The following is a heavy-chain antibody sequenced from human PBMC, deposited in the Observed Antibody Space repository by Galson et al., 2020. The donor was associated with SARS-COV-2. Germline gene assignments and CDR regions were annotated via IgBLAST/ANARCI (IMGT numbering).Heavy chain of an antibody. CDR1: GFTFSSYG. J-gene: IGHJ4*02. D-gene: IGHD6-13*01. CDR3: ARDRSSWYFDY. Sequence: GESLKISCAASGFTFSSYGMHWVRQAPGKGLEWVAVISYDGSNKYYADSVNGRFTISRDNSKNTLYLQMNSLRAEDTAVYYCARDRSSWYFDYWGQGTLVTVSS. V-gene: IGHV3-30*03. CDR2: ISYDGSNK.